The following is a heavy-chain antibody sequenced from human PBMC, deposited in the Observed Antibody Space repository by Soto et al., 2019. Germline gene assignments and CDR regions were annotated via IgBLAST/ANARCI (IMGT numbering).Heavy chain of an antibody. CDR3: ARGRHEGDSSGYYFWFDP. Sequence: SETLSLTCTVSGGSISSGDYYWSWIRQPPGKGLEWIGYIYYSGSTYYNPSLKSRVTISVDTSKNQFSLKLSSVTAADTAVYYCARGRHEGDSSGYYFWFDPWGQGTLVTVSS. V-gene: IGHV4-30-4*01. CDR1: GGSISSGDYY. CDR2: IYYSGST. J-gene: IGHJ5*02. D-gene: IGHD3-22*01.